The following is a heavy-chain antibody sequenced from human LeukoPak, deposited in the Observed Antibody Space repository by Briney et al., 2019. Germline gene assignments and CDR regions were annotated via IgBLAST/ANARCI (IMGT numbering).Heavy chain of an antibody. CDR3: ARSVSSSWYPGNYFDY. CDR1: GGSISSYY. Sequence: SETLSLTCTVSGGSISSYYWSWIRQPAGKGLEWIGRIYTSGSTNYNPSLKSRVTMSVDTSKNQFSLKLTSVTAADTAVYYCARSVSSSWYPGNYFDYWGQGTLVTVSS. J-gene: IGHJ4*02. D-gene: IGHD6-13*01. CDR2: IYTSGST. V-gene: IGHV4-4*07.